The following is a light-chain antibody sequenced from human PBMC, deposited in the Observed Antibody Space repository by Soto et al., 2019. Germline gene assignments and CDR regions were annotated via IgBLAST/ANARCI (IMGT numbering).Light chain of an antibody. V-gene: IGLV2-8*01. CDR2: EVN. Sequence: QSALTQPPSASGSPGQSVTISCTGTRSVVGGYNYVSWYQQHPGKVPKLIVYEVNKRPSGVPERFSGSKSGNTASLTVSGLQAEDEADYYCTSYAGGNNVFGTGTKVTVL. CDR3: TSYAGGNNV. J-gene: IGLJ1*01. CDR1: RSVVGGYNY.